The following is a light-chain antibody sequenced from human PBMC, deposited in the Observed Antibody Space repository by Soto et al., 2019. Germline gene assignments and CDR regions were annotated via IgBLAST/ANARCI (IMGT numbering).Light chain of an antibody. CDR2: DAS. CDR3: QQYGSSPWM. J-gene: IGKJ1*01. V-gene: IGKV3-11*01. CDR1: QSVSSY. Sequence: EIVLTQSPATLSLSPGERATLSCRASQSVSSYLAWYQQKPGQAPRLLIYDASNRATGIPARFSGSGSGTDFTLTISRLEPEDFAVYYCQQYGSSPWMFGQGTKVDIK.